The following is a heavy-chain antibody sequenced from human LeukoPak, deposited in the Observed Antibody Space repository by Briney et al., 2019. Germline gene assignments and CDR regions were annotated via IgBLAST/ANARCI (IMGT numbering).Heavy chain of an antibody. CDR1: GGSFSGYY. D-gene: IGHD3-3*01. Sequence: SETLSLTRAVSGGSFSGYYWSWIRQPPGKGLEWIGEINHSGSTNYNPSLKSRVTISVDTSKNQFSLKLSSVTAADTAVYYCARGDLKSGSNWGQGTLVTVSS. J-gene: IGHJ4*02. CDR2: INHSGST. CDR3: ARGDLKSGSN. V-gene: IGHV4-34*01.